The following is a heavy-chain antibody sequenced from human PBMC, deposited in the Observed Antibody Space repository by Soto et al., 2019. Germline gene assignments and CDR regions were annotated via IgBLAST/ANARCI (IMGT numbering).Heavy chain of an antibody. D-gene: IGHD3-10*01. V-gene: IGHV1-2*02. CDR2: INPNGGGT. J-gene: IGHJ4*02. CDR3: ARAVHTMIQGVRFRVDQ. Sequence: QVQLVQSGAEMKKPGASVKVSCEASGYTFTAYYIHWVRQAPGQGLVWMGWINPNGGGTKYAQKFQGRVTMTRDTSINTAYMELTRLTSDDTAVYYCARAVHTMIQGVRFRVDQWGQGTLVTVSS. CDR1: GYTFTAYY.